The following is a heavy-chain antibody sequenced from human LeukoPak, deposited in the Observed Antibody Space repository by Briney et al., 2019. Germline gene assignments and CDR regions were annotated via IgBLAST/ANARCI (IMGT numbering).Heavy chain of an antibody. CDR1: GFTFTGYS. J-gene: IGHJ6*04. Sequence: GGSLRLSCAASGFTFTGYSMNWVRQAPGKGLEWVSSISSSSSYIYCADSVKGRFTISRDNAKNSLYLQMNSLRAEDTAVYYCARDKSLQDVWGKGTTVTVSS. CDR2: ISSSSSYI. CDR3: ARDKSLQDV. V-gene: IGHV3-21*01.